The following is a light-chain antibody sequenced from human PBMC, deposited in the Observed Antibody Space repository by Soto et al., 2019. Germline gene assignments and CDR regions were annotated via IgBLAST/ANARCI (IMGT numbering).Light chain of an antibody. J-gene: IGKJ4*01. Sequence: EIVLTQSPGTLYLSPGERATLSCTASQSVSSSYLAWYQQKPGQAPRLLIYGASSRATGIPDRFSGSGSGTDFTLTISRLEPEDFSVYYCQQYGSSLFTFGGGTKVEIK. CDR1: QSVSSSY. CDR2: GAS. V-gene: IGKV3-20*01. CDR3: QQYGSSLFT.